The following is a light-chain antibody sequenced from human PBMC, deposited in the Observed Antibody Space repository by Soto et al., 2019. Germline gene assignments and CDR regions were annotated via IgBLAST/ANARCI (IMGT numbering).Light chain of an antibody. CDR3: QQYNNWPQP. Sequence: EIVMTQSPATLSVSPGERATLSCRASQRGSGNLAWYQQKPGQAPRLLIYGASTRATGIPARFSGSGSGTDFTLTISSLQSEVFEVYHCQQYNNWPQPCGQGTKVEI. V-gene: IGKV3-15*01. CDR2: GAS. J-gene: IGKJ1*01. CDR1: QRGSGN.